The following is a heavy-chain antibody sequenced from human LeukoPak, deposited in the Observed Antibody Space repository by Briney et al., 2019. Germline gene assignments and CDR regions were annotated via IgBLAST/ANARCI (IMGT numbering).Heavy chain of an antibody. Sequence: GGSLRLSCAASGFTFSSYWMSWVRQAPGKGLEWVANIKQDGSEKYYVDSVKGRFTISRDNAKNSLYLQMNSLRAEDTAVYYCARDPQGTYFDWLQATEPHFDYWGQGTLVTVSS. V-gene: IGHV3-7*01. CDR3: ARDPQGTYFDWLQATEPHFDY. CDR1: GFTFSSYW. J-gene: IGHJ4*02. D-gene: IGHD3-9*01. CDR2: IKQDGSEK.